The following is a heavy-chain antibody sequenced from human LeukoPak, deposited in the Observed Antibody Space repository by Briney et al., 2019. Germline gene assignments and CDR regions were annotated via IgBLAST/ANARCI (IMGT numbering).Heavy chain of an antibody. V-gene: IGHV4-34*01. Sequence: SETLSLTCAVYGGSFSGYYWSWIRQPPGKGLEWIGEINHSGSTNYNPSLKSRVTISVDTSKNQFSLKLSSVTAADTAVYYCARGYYSDYYDFWSGYFYAFDIWGQGTMVTDSS. J-gene: IGHJ3*02. CDR2: INHSGST. CDR3: ARGYYSDYYDFWSGYFYAFDI. CDR1: GGSFSGYY. D-gene: IGHD3-3*01.